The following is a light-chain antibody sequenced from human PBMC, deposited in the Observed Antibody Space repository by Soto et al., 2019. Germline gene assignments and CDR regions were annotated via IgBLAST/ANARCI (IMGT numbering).Light chain of an antibody. CDR2: AAS. CDR3: QQCYSNPRT. CDR1: QSISSY. J-gene: IGKJ1*01. V-gene: IGKV1-39*01. Sequence: IPMSPSPSSLSASVGDRVTITCRASQSISSYLNWYQQKPGKAPKLLIYAASSLQSGVPSRFSGSGSGTDFTLTISSLQPEDFATYYCQQCYSNPRTFGQGTKVDIK.